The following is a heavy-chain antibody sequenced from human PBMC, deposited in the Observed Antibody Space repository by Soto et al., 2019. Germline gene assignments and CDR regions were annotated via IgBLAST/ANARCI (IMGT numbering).Heavy chain of an antibody. CDR2: ILPLYGTT. Sequence: QVQLVQSGAEVKKPGSSVKVSCKASRGIFSGVAISWVRQAPGRVLEWLGGILPLYGTTNYAQKFQGRVTIVADEFMRMAYLELSSLREEDTPIYYCAAVWDPGIVASGTAWFDRLGQGSLVTGS. J-gene: IGHJ5*01. D-gene: IGHD1-1*01. CDR3: AAVWDPGIVASGTAWFDR. V-gene: IGHV1-69*12. CDR1: RGIFSGVA.